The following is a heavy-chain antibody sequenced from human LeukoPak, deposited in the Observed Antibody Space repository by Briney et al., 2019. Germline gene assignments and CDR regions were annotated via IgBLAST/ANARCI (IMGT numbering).Heavy chain of an antibody. V-gene: IGHV1-46*01. Sequence: ASVKVSCKASGYTFTSYFMHWVRQAPGQGLEWMGIINPSGGSTSYAQKFQGRVTMTRDTSTSTVYMELSSLRSEDTAVYYCARAIGPNWFDPWGQGTLVTVSS. CDR2: INPSGGST. D-gene: IGHD3-10*01. CDR3: ARAIGPNWFDP. CDR1: GYTFTSYF. J-gene: IGHJ5*02.